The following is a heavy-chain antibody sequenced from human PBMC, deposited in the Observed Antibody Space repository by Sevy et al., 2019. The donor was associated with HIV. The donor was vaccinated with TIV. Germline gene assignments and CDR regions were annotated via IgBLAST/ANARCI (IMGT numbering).Heavy chain of an antibody. Sequence: GGSLRLSCAASGFTVTNNYISWVRQAPGKGLDWVALSYSDDSRYFADSVRGRVTISRDSLKNTLYLQLNSLRAEDTAVYYCARLHPHIAAARAMDVWGQGTTVTVSS. J-gene: IGHJ6*02. V-gene: IGHV3-53*01. D-gene: IGHD6-13*01. CDR2: SYSDDSR. CDR1: GFTVTNNY. CDR3: ARLHPHIAAARAMDV.